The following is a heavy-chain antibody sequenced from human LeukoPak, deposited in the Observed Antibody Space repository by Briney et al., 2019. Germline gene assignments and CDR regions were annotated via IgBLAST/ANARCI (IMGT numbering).Heavy chain of an antibody. V-gene: IGHV5-51*01. CDR2: IYPRDSDI. J-gene: IGHJ4*02. Sequence: PGESLKISCKASGYSFTVFWIAWVRQMPGKGLEWMGTIYPRDSDIRYSPSFQGQVTISADKSITTAYLQWDSLRASDTAMYYCARQEYLEFSQTEFDSWGQGTLVTVSS. CDR3: ARQEYLEFSQTEFDS. D-gene: IGHD1-20*01. CDR1: GYSFTVFW.